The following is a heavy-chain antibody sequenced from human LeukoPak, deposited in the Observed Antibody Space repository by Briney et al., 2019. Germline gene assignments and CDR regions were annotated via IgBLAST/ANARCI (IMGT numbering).Heavy chain of an antibody. CDR3: AKDMEDSSAWYFDY. Sequence: GGSLRLSCAASGFTFNSYGMHWVRQAPGKGLEWVAFIRYDGSNEYYADSVKGRFTISRDNSKNTLYLQMNSLRAEDTAVYYCAKDMEDSSAWYFDYWGQGTLVTVSS. CDR1: GFTFNSYG. CDR2: IRYDGSNE. J-gene: IGHJ4*02. D-gene: IGHD3-22*01. V-gene: IGHV3-30*02.